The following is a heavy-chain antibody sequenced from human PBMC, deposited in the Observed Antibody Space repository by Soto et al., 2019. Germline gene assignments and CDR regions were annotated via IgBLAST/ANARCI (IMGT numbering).Heavy chain of an antibody. CDR1: GYTFTSFD. CDR2: MNPNSGNT. Sequence: QVQLVQSGAEVKKPGASVKVSCKASGYTFTSFDIHWVRQAPGQGLEWMGWMNPNSGNTDYAQKFQGRVTMTRNTSIMTASMELSSLRSEDTAVYYCARAPFTMFTYLDVWGKGTTVTVSS. J-gene: IGHJ6*03. D-gene: IGHD3-10*02. CDR3: ARAPFTMFTYLDV. V-gene: IGHV1-8*01.